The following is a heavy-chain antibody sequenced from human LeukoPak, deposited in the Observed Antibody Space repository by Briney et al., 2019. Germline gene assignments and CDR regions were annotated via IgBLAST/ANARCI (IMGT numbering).Heavy chain of an antibody. D-gene: IGHD3-22*01. Sequence: PGGSLRLSCAASGFTFSSYWMSWVRRAPGKGLEWVAVIWYDGSNKYYADSVKARFTISRDNSKNTLYLQMNSLRAEDTAVYYCARDTGAFHYDSSGYYPDAFDIWGQGTMVTVSS. J-gene: IGHJ3*02. CDR2: IWYDGSNK. CDR1: GFTFSSYW. CDR3: ARDTGAFHYDSSGYYPDAFDI. V-gene: IGHV3-33*08.